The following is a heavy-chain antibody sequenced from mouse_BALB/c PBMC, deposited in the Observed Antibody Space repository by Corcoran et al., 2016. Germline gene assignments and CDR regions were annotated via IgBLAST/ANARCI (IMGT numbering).Heavy chain of an antibody. CDR1: GYTFTNYG. D-gene: IGHD2-4*01. CDR3: ARGGDYYCYCDV. Sequence: QIQLVQSGPELKKPGETVKISCTASGYTFTNYGMNWVKQAPGKGVKWMGWINTYTGEPTYADDFKGRFAFSLETSASTAYLQINNLKNEDTATYFCARGGDYYCYCDVWGAGTTVTVSS. CDR2: INTYTGEP. V-gene: IGHV9-3-1*01. J-gene: IGHJ1*01.